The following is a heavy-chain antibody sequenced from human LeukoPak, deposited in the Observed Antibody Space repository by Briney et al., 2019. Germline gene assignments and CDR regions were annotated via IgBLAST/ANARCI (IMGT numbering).Heavy chain of an antibody. CDR1: GYTFTSYD. CDR3: ARARIWFSDY. D-gene: IGHD3-10*01. Sequence: ASVNVSCKASGYTFTSYDINWVRQAPGQGLEWMGWMNPNSGNTGYAQKFQGRVTMTRNTSISTAYMELSSLRSEDTAVYYCARARIWFSDYWGQGTLVTVSS. V-gene: IGHV1-8*01. CDR2: MNPNSGNT. J-gene: IGHJ4*02.